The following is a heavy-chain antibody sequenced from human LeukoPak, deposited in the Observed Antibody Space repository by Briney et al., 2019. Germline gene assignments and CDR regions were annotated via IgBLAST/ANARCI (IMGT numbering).Heavy chain of an antibody. D-gene: IGHD3-9*01. V-gene: IGHV4-59*01. CDR2: IYYSGST. Sequence: SETLSLTCTVSGGSISSYYWSWIRQPPGEGLEWIGYIYYSGSTNYNPSLKSRVTISVDTSKNQFSLKLSSVTAADTAVYYCARAIDDILTGYYIDYWGQGTLVTVSS. CDR1: GGSISSYY. CDR3: ARAIDDILTGYYIDY. J-gene: IGHJ4*02.